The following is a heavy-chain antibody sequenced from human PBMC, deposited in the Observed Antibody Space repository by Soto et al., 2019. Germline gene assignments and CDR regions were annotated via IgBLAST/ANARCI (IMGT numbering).Heavy chain of an antibody. CDR1: GYSFNTYW. D-gene: IGHD3-10*02. Sequence: EVQLVQSGAEVKKPGESLKISCKGSGYSFNTYWIAWVRQMPGKGLEWMGIIYPGDSETSYSPSFQGQVTISADKSIRTAYLQWSSLKASDTATYYCARRRDSYYGPEVTDYFDYWGQGTLVTVSS. V-gene: IGHV5-51*01. CDR2: IYPGDSET. CDR3: ARRRDSYYGPEVTDYFDY. J-gene: IGHJ4*02.